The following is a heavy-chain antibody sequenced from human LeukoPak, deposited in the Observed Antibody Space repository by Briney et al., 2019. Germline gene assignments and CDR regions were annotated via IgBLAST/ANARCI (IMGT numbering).Heavy chain of an antibody. Sequence: ASVKVSCKASGYTFTGYHMHWVRQAPGQGLEWMGRINPNGGDTNYAQKFQGGVAMTRDTSISTAFMELTRLRSDDTAVYYCARDYCSSTSCLFDYWGQGTLVTVSS. J-gene: IGHJ4*02. V-gene: IGHV1-2*06. D-gene: IGHD2-2*01. CDR3: ARDYCSSTSCLFDY. CDR2: INPNGGDT. CDR1: GYTFTGYH.